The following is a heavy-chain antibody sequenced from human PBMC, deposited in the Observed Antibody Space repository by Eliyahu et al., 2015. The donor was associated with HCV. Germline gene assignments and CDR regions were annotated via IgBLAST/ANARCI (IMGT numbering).Heavy chain of an antibody. V-gene: IGHV3-66*02. CDR1: GFTVSSNY. CDR2: IYSGGST. J-gene: IGHJ4*02. CDR3: ARSGGAAAGLKEY. D-gene: IGHD6-13*01. Sequence: EVQLVESGGGLVQPGGSLRLSCAASGFTVSSNYMSWVRQAPGKGLEWVSVIYSGGSTYYADSVKGRFTISRDNSKNTLYLQMNSLRAEDTAVYYCARSGGAAAGLKEYWGQGTLVTVSS.